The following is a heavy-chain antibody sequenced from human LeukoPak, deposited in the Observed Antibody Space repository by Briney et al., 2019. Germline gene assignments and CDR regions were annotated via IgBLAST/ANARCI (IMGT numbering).Heavy chain of an antibody. D-gene: IGHD3-10*01. V-gene: IGHV3-15*01. CDR1: GFTFSNAW. Sequence: TGGSLRLSCEASGFTFSNAWMSWVRQAPGKGLEWVGRIKRKTDGGTTDYAAPVKGRFTISRDESKNTLYLQMNSLKTEDTAVYFCTTDRGLYSHGSGSSIFDCWGQGTLVTVSS. J-gene: IGHJ4*02. CDR2: IKRKTDGGTT. CDR3: TTDRGLYSHGSGSSIFDC.